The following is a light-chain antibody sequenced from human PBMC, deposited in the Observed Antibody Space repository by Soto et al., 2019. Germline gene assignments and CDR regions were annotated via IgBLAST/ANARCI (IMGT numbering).Light chain of an antibody. CDR3: QQYYSYPWT. J-gene: IGKJ1*01. CDR2: KAS. V-gene: IGKV1-5*03. Sequence: DIQMTQSPSTLSASVGDRVTITCRASQSISSWLAWYQQKPGKAPNLLIYKASSLESGVPSRFSGSGSGTEFTLTISSLQPDDFATYYFQQYYSYPWTFGQGTKVEIK. CDR1: QSISSW.